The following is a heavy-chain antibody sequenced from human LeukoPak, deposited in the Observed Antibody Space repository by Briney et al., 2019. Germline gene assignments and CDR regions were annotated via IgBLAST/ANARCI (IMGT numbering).Heavy chain of an antibody. CDR2: IYYSGST. Sequence: PSETLSLTCTVSGGSIISSSYYWDWIRQPLGKGLEWIGSIYYSGSTYYNPSLKSRVTISVDTSKSQFSLKVSSVTAADTAMYYCARDRFDDSSGYYYHYYYYMDVWGKGTTVTVSS. J-gene: IGHJ6*03. CDR3: ARDRFDDSSGYYYHYYYYMDV. CDR1: GGSIISSSYY. D-gene: IGHD3-22*01. V-gene: IGHV4-39*07.